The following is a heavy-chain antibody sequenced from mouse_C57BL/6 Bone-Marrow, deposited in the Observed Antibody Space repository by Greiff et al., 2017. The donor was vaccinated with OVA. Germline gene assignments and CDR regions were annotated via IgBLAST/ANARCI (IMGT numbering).Heavy chain of an antibody. J-gene: IGHJ3*01. V-gene: IGHV5-4*03. CDR3: ARVYDYDGAY. D-gene: IGHD2-4*01. Sequence: DVKLVESGGGLVKPGGSLKLSCAASGFTFSSYAMSWVRQTPEKRLEWVATISHGGSYTYYPDNVKGRFTISRDNAKNNLYLQMSHLKSEDTAMYYCARVYDYDGAYWGQGTLVTVSA. CDR1: GFTFSSYA. CDR2: ISHGGSYT.